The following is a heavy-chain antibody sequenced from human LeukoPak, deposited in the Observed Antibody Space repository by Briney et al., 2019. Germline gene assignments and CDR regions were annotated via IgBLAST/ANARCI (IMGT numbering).Heavy chain of an antibody. D-gene: IGHD5-18*01. CDR2: IIPIFGTA. V-gene: IGHV1-69*05. J-gene: IGHJ6*03. CDR3: ASDVGYSYGNRVTRDYYYYYMDV. Sequence: SVKVSCKASAGSFSSYAISWVRHAPGPRREWMGGIIPIFGTANYAQKFQGRVTITTDESTSTAYMELSSLRSEETGVYYCASDVGYSYGNRVTRDYYYYYMDVWGKGTTVTVSS. CDR1: AGSFSSYA.